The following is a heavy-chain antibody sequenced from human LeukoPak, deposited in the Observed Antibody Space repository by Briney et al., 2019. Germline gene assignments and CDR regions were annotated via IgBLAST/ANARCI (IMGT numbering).Heavy chain of an antibody. V-gene: IGHV4-39*01. D-gene: IGHD6-13*01. CDR3: ARRLASSADGILKYYFDY. CDR2: VFYTGTT. Sequence: ETLSLTCTVSGVSIISSNYYWGWFRQPPGKGLQWIASVFYTGTTRHNPSLKSRVTISVDTSKNEFSLSLSSVTAEDTAMYYCARRLASSADGILKYYFDYWGQGTLVTVSS. J-gene: IGHJ4*02. CDR1: GVSIISSNYY.